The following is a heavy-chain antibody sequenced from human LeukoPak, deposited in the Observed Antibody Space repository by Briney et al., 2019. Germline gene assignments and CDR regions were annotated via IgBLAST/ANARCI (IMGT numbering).Heavy chain of an antibody. V-gene: IGHV3-73*01. J-gene: IGHJ4*02. CDR1: GFTFSGSA. D-gene: IGHD4-17*01. Sequence: GGSLRLSCAASGFTFSGSAMHWVHQASGKGLEWVGRIRSKANSYATVYAASVKGRFTISRDNSKNTLYLQMNSLRAEDTAVYYCASTFYGDSPPYWGQGTLVTVSS. CDR3: ASTFYGDSPPY. CDR2: IRSKANSYAT.